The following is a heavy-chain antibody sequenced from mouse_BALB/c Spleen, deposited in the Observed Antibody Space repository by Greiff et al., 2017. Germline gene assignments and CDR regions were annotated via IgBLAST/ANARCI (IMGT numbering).Heavy chain of an antibody. CDR3: ARHEGDYRYDGGAMDY. D-gene: IGHD2-14*01. Sequence: QVQLQQSGAGLVKPGASVKLSCKASGYTFTEYIIHWVKQRSGQGLEWIGWFYPGSGSIKYNEKFKDKATLTADKSSSTVYMELSRLTSEDSAVYFCARHEGDYRYDGGAMDYWGQGTSVTVSS. CDR1: GYTFTEYI. V-gene: IGHV1-62-2*01. J-gene: IGHJ4*01. CDR2: FYPGSGSI.